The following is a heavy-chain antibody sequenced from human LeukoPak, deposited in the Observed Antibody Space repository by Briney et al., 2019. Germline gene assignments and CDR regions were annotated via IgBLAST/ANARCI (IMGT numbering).Heavy chain of an antibody. V-gene: IGHV4-39*01. CDR2: IYYSGST. CDR3: ARLVYYYMDV. Sequence: SETLSLTCTDSGGSISSSSYYWGWIRQPPGKGLEWIGSIYYSGSTYYNPSLKSRVTISVDTSKNQFSLKLSSVTAADTAVYYCARLVYYYMDVWGKGTTVTVSS. J-gene: IGHJ6*03. CDR1: GGSISSSSYY.